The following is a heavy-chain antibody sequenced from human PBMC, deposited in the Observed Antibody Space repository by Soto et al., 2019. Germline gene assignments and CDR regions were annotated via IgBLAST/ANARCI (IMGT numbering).Heavy chain of an antibody. V-gene: IGHV1-3*01. Sequence: ASVKVSCKASGYTFTSYAMHWVRQAPGQRLEWMGWINAGNGNTKYSQKFQGRVTITRDTSASTAYMELSSLRSEDTAVYYCAKGAVAGTWDYFDYWGQGTLVTVSS. CDR1: GYTFTSYA. CDR2: INAGNGNT. CDR3: AKGAVAGTWDYFDY. J-gene: IGHJ4*02. D-gene: IGHD6-19*01.